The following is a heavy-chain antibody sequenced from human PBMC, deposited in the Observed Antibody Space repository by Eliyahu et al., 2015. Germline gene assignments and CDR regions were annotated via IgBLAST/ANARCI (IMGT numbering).Heavy chain of an antibody. D-gene: IGHD6-19*01. CDR1: XXSINSYX. CDR2: IXYSGST. V-gene: IGHV4-59*01. Sequence: QVQLQESGPGLVKPSETLSLTCTVSXXSINSYXXSWIRQPPGKGLEWIGYIXYSGSTNYNPSLKSRATISVDTSKNQFSLKLSSVTAADTAVYYCARDSSGWYGAIDYWGQGTLVTVSS. CDR3: ARDSSGWYGAIDY. J-gene: IGHJ4*02.